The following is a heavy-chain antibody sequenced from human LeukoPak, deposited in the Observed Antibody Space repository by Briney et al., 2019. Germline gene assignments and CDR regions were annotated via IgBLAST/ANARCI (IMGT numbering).Heavy chain of an antibody. CDR3: ETDSGITGIQRTINY. D-gene: IGHD1-20*01. CDR2: IWFDGSRE. Sequence: GGSLRLSGAASGFTLSSYAMHWVRQAAGEGLEWVALIWFDGSREDYGDSVKGLFTIYRDNSNNTLRLQMSSLRAEDTAVYFCETDSGITGIQRTINYWGHGTLVTVSS. CDR1: GFTLSSYA. V-gene: IGHV3-33*01. J-gene: IGHJ4*01.